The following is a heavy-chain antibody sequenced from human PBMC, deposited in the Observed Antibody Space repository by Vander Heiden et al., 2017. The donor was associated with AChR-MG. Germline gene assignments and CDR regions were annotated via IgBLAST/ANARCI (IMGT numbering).Heavy chain of an antibody. CDR2: ISGSGGST. CDR3: AKDLSGQQGADY. Sequence: AASGFTFSSYAMSWVRQAPGKGLEWVSAISGSGGSTYYADSVKGRFTISRDNSKNTLYLQMNSLRAEDTAVYYCAKDLSGQQGADYWGQGTLVTVSS. D-gene: IGHD6-13*01. J-gene: IGHJ4*02. V-gene: IGHV3-23*01. CDR1: GFTFSSYA.